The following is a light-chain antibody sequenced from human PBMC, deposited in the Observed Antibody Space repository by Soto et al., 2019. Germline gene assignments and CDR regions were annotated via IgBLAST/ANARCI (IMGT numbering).Light chain of an antibody. V-gene: IGKV1-12*01. J-gene: IGKJ4*01. CDR3: QQINSFPLT. CDR2: GAS. Sequence: DIQLTQSPSSVSASVGDRVTITCRATQGISRWLAWYQQKPGKAPNLLIYGASSLQSGVPSRFSGSGSGTDFILTISSLQPEDCATYYCQQINSFPLTFGGGTKVEIK. CDR1: QGISRW.